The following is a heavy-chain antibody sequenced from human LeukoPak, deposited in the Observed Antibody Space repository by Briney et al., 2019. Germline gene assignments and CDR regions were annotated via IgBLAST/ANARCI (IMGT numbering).Heavy chain of an antibody. V-gene: IGHV3-53*01. CDR3: ARAGALRPDY. CDR1: GFTVSSNS. Sequence: GGSLRLSCTVSGFTVSSNSMSWVRQAPGKGLEWVSFIYSDNTHYSDSVKGRFTISRDNSKNTLFLQMYSLRAEDTAVYYCARAGALRPDYWGQGTLVTVSS. CDR2: IYSDNT. J-gene: IGHJ4*02.